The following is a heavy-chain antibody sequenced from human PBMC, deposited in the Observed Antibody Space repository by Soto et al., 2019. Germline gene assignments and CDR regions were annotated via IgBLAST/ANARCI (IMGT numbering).Heavy chain of an antibody. V-gene: IGHV4-30-4*01. CDR2: IYYSGST. J-gene: IGHJ5*02. D-gene: IGHD6-13*01. CDR1: GGSISSGGYY. Sequence: SETLSLTCTVSGGSISSGGYYWSWIRQPPGKGLEWIGYIYYSGSTYYNPSLKSRVTISVDTSKNQFSLKLSSVTAADTAVYYCARERPDGSRLDPWGQGTLVTVS. CDR3: ARERPDGSRLDP.